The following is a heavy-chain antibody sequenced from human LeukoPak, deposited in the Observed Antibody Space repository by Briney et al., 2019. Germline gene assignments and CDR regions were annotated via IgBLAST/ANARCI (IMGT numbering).Heavy chain of an antibody. CDR2: IIPIFGTA. D-gene: IGHD5-18*01. CDR3: AHGNRGYSYGYRGLFDY. V-gene: IGHV1-69*13. J-gene: IGHJ4*02. Sequence: SVKVSCKASGGTFSSYAISWVRQAPGQGLEWMGGIIPIFGTANYAQKFQGRVTVTADESTSTAYMELSSLRSEDTAVYYCAHGNRGYSYGYRGLFDYWGQGTLVTVSS. CDR1: GGTFSSYA.